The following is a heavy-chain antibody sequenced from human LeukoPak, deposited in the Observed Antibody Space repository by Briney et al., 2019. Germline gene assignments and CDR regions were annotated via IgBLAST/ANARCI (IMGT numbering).Heavy chain of an antibody. CDR1: GYTFTSYG. Sequence: ASVKVSCKPSGYTFTSYGITWVRQAPRQGLEWMGWTSAYNGNTDYAQKLQGRVTMTTDTSTSTAYMELRSLRSDDTAVYYCAGGSGIGTDPFDPWGQGTLVTVSS. CDR3: AGGSGIGTDPFDP. CDR2: TSAYNGNT. J-gene: IGHJ5*02. V-gene: IGHV1-18*01. D-gene: IGHD3-10*01.